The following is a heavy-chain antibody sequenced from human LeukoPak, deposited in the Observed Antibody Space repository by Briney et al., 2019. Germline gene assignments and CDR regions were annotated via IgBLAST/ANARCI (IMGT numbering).Heavy chain of an antibody. D-gene: IGHD3-22*01. J-gene: IGHJ3*02. CDR1: GFTFGSNW. V-gene: IGHV3-74*01. CDR2: IQSDGSTT. CDR3: ARDGYYYNNSGYYAFDI. Sequence: PGGSLRLSCAASGFTFGSNWMHWVRQAPGKGLVWVSRIQSDGSTTSYADSVKGRFTISRDNAKSTLYLQMNSLRAEDTAVYYCARDGYYYNNSGYYAFDIWGQGTMVTVSS.